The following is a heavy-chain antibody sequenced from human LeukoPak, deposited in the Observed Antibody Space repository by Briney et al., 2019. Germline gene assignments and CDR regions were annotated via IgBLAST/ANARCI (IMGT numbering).Heavy chain of an antibody. CDR3: AKDFTFAYGDYGIPLGSYFDY. V-gene: IGHV3-64*01. Sequence: GGSLRLSCAASGFTFSSYAMHWVRQAPGKGLEYVSAISSNGGSTYYANSVKGRFTISRDNSKNTLYLQMNSLRAEDTAVYYCAKDFTFAYGDYGIPLGSYFDYWGQGTLVTVSS. CDR2: ISSNGGST. D-gene: IGHD4-17*01. J-gene: IGHJ4*02. CDR1: GFTFSSYA.